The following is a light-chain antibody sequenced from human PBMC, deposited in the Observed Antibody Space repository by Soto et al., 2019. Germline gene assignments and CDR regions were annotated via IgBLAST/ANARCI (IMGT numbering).Light chain of an antibody. J-gene: IGLJ2*01. CDR1: SSDVGVYNY. CDR3: SSYTGSNTL. CDR2: EVS. Sequence: QSALTQPASVSGSPGQSITISCTGTSSDVGVYNYVSWYQQHPGKAPKLIIFEVSNRPSGVSNRFSGSQSGNTASLTISGLQSEDEGDYYCSSYTGSNTLFGGGTKVTVL. V-gene: IGLV2-14*01.